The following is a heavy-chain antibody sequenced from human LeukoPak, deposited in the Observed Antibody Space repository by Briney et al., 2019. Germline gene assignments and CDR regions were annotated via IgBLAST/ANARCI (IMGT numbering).Heavy chain of an antibody. V-gene: IGHV3-23*01. D-gene: IGHD6-13*01. CDR3: AKATYSSSWNLYFDY. J-gene: IGHJ4*02. CDR1: GFTFSSYA. Sequence: RGSLKLSCAASGFTFSSYAMSWVRQAPGKGLEWVSTISGSGYSTYYADSVKGRFTISRDNSKNTLFLQMNSLRAEDTALYYCAKATYSSSWNLYFDYWGQGTLLTLSS. CDR2: ISGSGYST.